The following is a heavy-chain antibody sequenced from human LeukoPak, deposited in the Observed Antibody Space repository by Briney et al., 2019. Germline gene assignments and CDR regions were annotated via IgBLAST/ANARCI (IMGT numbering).Heavy chain of an antibody. V-gene: IGHV3-21*01. J-gene: IGHJ4*02. CDR3: ARAGYSSSWYSN. CDR2: ISTSSSYI. D-gene: IGHD6-13*01. CDR1: GFTFSSYS. Sequence: GGSLRLSCAASGFTFSSYSMNWVRQAPGKGLEWVSFISTSSSYIHYADSVKGRFTISRDNAKNSLYLQMNSLRAEDTAVYYCARAGYSSSWYSNWGQGTLVTVSS.